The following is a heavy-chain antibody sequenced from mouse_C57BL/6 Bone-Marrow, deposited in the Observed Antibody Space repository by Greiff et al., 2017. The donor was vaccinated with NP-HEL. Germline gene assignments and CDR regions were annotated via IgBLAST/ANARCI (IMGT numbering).Heavy chain of an antibody. CDR3: ARRDYGTPFAY. V-gene: IGHV5-12*01. D-gene: IGHD1-1*01. J-gene: IGHJ3*01. Sequence: DVKLVESGGGLVQPGGSLKLSCAASGFTFSDYYMYWVRQTPEKRLEWVAYISNGGGSTYYPDTVKGRFTISRDNAKNTLYLQMIRLKSEDTAMYYCARRDYGTPFAYWGQGTLVTVSA. CDR2: ISNGGGST. CDR1: GFTFSDYY.